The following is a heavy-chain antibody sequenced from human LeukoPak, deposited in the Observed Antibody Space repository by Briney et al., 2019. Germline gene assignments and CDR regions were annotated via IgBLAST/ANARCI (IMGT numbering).Heavy chain of an antibody. Sequence: PGGSLRLSCAASGFTFSSYIMNWVRQAPGKGLEWVSSISSSSSYIYYADSVKGRFTISRDNSKNTLYLQMNSLRDEDAAVYHCASRPNGAYPYFDYWGQGTLVTVSS. V-gene: IGHV3-21*01. CDR2: ISSSSSYI. CDR1: GFTFSSYI. D-gene: IGHD4-17*01. J-gene: IGHJ4*02. CDR3: ASRPNGAYPYFDY.